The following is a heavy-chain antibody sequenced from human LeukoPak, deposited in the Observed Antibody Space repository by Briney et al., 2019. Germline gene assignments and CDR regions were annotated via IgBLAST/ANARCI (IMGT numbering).Heavy chain of an antibody. CDR1: GFTFNTYS. CDR2: ISSSSKYI. J-gene: IGHJ4*02. CDR3: ARDLLGYCSSTSCYRDY. D-gene: IGHD2-2*01. Sequence: PGGSLRLSCAASGFTFNTYSMNWVRQAPGKGLEWVSSISSSSKYIYYADSVKGRFTISRDNAKNSLYLQMNSLRAEDTAVYYCARDLLGYCSSTSCYRDYWGQGTLVTVSS. V-gene: IGHV3-21*01.